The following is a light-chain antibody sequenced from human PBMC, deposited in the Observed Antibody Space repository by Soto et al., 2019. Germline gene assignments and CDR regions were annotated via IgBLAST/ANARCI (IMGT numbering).Light chain of an antibody. CDR2: EVS. Sequence: QSVLTQPASVSGSPGQSITISCTGTSNDVGSYNLVSWYQQHPGKAPKLMIYEVSKRPSGVSNRFSGSKSSNTASLTISGLQAEDEADYYCCSYAGSSTSFVFGNGTKVTVL. CDR1: SNDVGSYNL. CDR3: CSYAGSSTSFV. V-gene: IGLV2-23*02. J-gene: IGLJ1*01.